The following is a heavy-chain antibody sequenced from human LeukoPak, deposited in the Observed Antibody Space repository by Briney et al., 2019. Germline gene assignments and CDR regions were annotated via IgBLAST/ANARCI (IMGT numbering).Heavy chain of an antibody. CDR2: ISYDGSNK. J-gene: IGHJ6*02. D-gene: IGHD6-19*01. CDR3: AREGGEQWLEKVVGMDV. CDR1: GFTFSSYA. Sequence: GGSLRLSCAASGFTFSSYAMHWVRQAPGKGLEWVAVISYDGSNKYYADSVKGRFTISRDNSKNTLYLQMNSLRAEDTAVYYCAREGGEQWLEKVVGMDVWGQGTTVTVSS. V-gene: IGHV3-30-3*01.